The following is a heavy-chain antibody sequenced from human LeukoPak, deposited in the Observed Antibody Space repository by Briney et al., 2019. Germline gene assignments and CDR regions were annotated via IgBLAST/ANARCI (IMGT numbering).Heavy chain of an antibody. J-gene: IGHJ4*02. V-gene: IGHV1-3*01. D-gene: IGHD6-19*01. CDR3: ARDSSGWYDNEFDY. Sequence: FQRRVTITRDTSASTAYMELSSLRSEDTAVYYCARDSSGWYDNEFDYWGQGTLVTVSS.